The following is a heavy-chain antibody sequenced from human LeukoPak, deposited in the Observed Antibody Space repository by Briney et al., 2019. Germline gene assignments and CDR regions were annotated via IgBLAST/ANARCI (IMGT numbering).Heavy chain of an antibody. V-gene: IGHV3-9*01. CDR3: AREYGDYVGGMDV. D-gene: IGHD4-17*01. CDR1: GFTFDDYA. CDR2: ISWNSGSI. Sequence: GGSLRLSCAASGFTFDDYAMHWVRQAPGKGLKWVSGISWNSGSIGYADSVKGRFTISRDNAKNSLYLQMNSLRAEDTAVYYCAREYGDYVGGMDVWGQGTTVTVSS. J-gene: IGHJ6*02.